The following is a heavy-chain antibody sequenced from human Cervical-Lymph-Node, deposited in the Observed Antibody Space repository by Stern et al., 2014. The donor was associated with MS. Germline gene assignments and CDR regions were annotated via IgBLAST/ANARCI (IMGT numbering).Heavy chain of an antibody. Sequence: EVQLVESRGGLVKPGESLRLSCDASGFTFSHYSINWVRQAPGKGLEWISSISNISTHTYYADSVEARFTISRDSAKDSVSLHMVSLRAEDTAVYYCARARVGDYARSPHLDSWGQGTLVTVSS. CDR3: ARARVGDYARSPHLDS. J-gene: IGHJ4*02. D-gene: IGHD4-17*01. CDR1: GFTFSHYS. CDR2: ISNISTHT. V-gene: IGHV3-21*01.